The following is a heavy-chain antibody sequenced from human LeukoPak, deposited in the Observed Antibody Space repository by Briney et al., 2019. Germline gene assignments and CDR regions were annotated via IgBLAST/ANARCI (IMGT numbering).Heavy chain of an antibody. J-gene: IGHJ4*02. V-gene: IGHV3-23*01. Sequence: GGSLRLSCAASGFTFSSYAMSWVRQAPGKGLEWVSAISGGGGSTYYADSVKGRFTISRDNSKNTLYLQMNSLRAEDTAVYYCAKVRYYYDSSGYQPYYFDYWGQGTLVTVSS. CDR3: AKVRYYYDSSGYQPYYFDY. CDR2: ISGGGGST. CDR1: GFTFSSYA. D-gene: IGHD3-22*01.